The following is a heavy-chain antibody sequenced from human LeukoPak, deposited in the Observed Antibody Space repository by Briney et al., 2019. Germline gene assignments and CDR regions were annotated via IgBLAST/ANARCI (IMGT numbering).Heavy chain of an antibody. CDR1: GGSISSSSYY. CDR2: IYYSGST. J-gene: IGHJ4*02. D-gene: IGHD5-24*01. V-gene: IGHV4-39*01. CDR3: ARRTMSTIRVDY. Sequence: KPSETLSLTCTVSGGSISSSSYYWGWIRQPPGKGLEWIGSIYYSGSTYYNPSLKSRVTISVDTSKNQFSLKLSSVTAADTAVFYCARRTMSTIRVDYWGQGTLVTVSS.